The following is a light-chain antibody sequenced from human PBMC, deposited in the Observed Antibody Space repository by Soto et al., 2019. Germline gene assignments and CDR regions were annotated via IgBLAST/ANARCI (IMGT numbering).Light chain of an antibody. Sequence: QSALTQPASVSGSPGQSITISCTGTSADVGSYDYVSWYQQHPGKAPKLVIHEVNKRPSGVSHRFSGSKSGDTASLTISGLQPEDEAEYYCSSYTGSSTPYVFGTGTKVTVL. CDR1: SADVGSYDY. V-gene: IGLV2-14*01. CDR2: EVN. J-gene: IGLJ1*01. CDR3: SSYTGSSTPYV.